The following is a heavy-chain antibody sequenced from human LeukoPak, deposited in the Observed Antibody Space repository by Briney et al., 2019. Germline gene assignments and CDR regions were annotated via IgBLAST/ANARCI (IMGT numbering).Heavy chain of an antibody. CDR3: ARSLGYCSSTSCYRYYYYYKDV. CDR1: GYTFTSYG. CDR2: IIPIFGTA. J-gene: IGHJ6*03. D-gene: IGHD2-2*01. Sequence: GASVKVSCKASGYTFTSYGISWVRQAPGQGLEWMGGIIPIFGTANYAQKFQGRVTITADESTSTAYMELSSLRSEDTAVYYCARSLGYCSSTSCYRYYYYYKDVWGKGTTVTVSS. V-gene: IGHV1-69*13.